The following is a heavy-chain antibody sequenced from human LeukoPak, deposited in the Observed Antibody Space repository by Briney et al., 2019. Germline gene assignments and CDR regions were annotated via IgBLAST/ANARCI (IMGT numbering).Heavy chain of an antibody. CDR3: ARGRQDVTMIVVVMTAVSYYLDV. D-gene: IGHD3-22*01. J-gene: IGHJ6*03. Sequence: SQTLSLTCAVYGGSFSGYYWTWIRQTPEKGLEWIGEMNPSGSTNYNPSLKSRVTISVDTSKNQFSLELSSVTAADTAVYYCARGRQDVTMIVVVMTAVSYYLDVWGKGTTVTVS. CDR2: MNPSGST. CDR1: GGSFSGYY. V-gene: IGHV4-34*01.